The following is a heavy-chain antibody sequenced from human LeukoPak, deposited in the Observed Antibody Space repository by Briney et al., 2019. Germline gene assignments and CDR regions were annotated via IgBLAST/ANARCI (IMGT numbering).Heavy chain of an antibody. CDR2: ISAYSGKT. J-gene: IGHJ4*02. CDR1: GDTFTNYA. D-gene: IGHD6-19*01. CDR3: ASSKYSSGWSAY. Sequence: ASVKVSCKASGDTFTNYAFSWVRQAPGQGLEWMGWISAYSGKTNYAQKFQGRVTMTTDTSTTTAYMELRSLRSDDSAVYYCASSKYSSGWSAYWGQGTLVTVSS. V-gene: IGHV1-18*01.